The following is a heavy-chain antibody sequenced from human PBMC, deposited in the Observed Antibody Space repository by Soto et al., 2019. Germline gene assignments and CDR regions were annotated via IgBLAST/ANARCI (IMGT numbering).Heavy chain of an antibody. CDR3: ARDLDYDILTGPEVYDI. J-gene: IGHJ3*02. CDR1: GFTFSSYS. CDR2: ISSSSSYI. V-gene: IGHV3-21*01. Sequence: GGSLRLSCAASGFTFSSYSMNWVRQAPGKGLEWVSSISSSSSYIYYADSVKGRFTISRDNAKNSLYLQMNSLRAEDTAVYYCARDLDYDILTGPEVYDIWSQGTMVTGS. D-gene: IGHD3-9*01.